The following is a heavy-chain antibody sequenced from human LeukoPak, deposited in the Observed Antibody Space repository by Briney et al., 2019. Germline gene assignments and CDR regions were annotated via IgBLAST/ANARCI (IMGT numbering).Heavy chain of an antibody. J-gene: IGHJ3*02. CDR3: ARRTGPYDAFDI. CDR1: GFTFSSYW. D-gene: IGHD7-27*01. V-gene: IGHV3-74*01. CDR2: VKSDGSVT. Sequence: TGGSLRLSCAASGFTFSSYWMHWVRQAPGKGLVWVSRVKSDGSVTNYADSVKGRFTISRDNAKNSLYLQMNSLRAEDTALYYCARRTGPYDAFDIWGQGTMVTVSS.